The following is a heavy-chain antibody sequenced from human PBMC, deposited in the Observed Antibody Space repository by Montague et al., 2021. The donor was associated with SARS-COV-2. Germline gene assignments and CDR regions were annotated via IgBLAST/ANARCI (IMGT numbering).Heavy chain of an antibody. Sequence: SETLSLTCAVYGGSFSGYYWNWIRQPPGKGLEWMGEINHSGSAKYNPSLKGRVTISVDTSKNQFSLKLNSVTAADTAVYYCARLGEGVVPAPILGVGPYYSYFYMDVWGKGATVTVSS. CDR2: INHSGSA. J-gene: IGHJ6*03. D-gene: IGHD2-2*02. CDR3: ARLGEGVVPAPILGVGPYYSYFYMDV. V-gene: IGHV4-34*01. CDR1: GGSFSGYY.